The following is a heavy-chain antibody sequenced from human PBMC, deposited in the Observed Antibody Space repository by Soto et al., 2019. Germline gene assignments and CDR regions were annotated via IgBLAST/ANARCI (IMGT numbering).Heavy chain of an antibody. Sequence: QVQLVQSGAEVKKPGASVKISCKASGYTFATYAIHWVRQAPGQRLEWMGWINAGNGDTGHSQKFQGRITITSDASASTGYMELSSLRSEDTAVYYCARSLSSGYSGPAWFDPWGQGSLVTVSS. J-gene: IGHJ5*02. CDR2: INAGNGDT. CDR3: ARSLSSGYSGPAWFDP. V-gene: IGHV1-3*01. D-gene: IGHD5-12*01. CDR1: GYTFATYA.